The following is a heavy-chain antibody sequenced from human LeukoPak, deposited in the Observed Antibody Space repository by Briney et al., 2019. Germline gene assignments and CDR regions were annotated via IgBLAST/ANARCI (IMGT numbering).Heavy chain of an antibody. V-gene: IGHV3-53*01. Sequence: GGSLRLSCAASGFSVRTTYMSWVGQTPGKGLEWVSVLYTGGGTDHADSVKGRFTISRDNSKNTLALQMNSLRVEDTAIYYCTRSGYRHQYHFDSWGQGTLVTVSS. J-gene: IGHJ4*02. D-gene: IGHD3-22*01. CDR2: LYTGGGT. CDR3: TRSGYRHQYHFDS. CDR1: GFSVRTTY.